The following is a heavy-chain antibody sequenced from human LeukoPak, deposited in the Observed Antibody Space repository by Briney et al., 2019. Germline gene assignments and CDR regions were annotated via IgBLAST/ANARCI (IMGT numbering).Heavy chain of an antibody. D-gene: IGHD1-26*01. CDR1: GGSFSGYY. Sequence: SETLSLTCAVYGGSFSGYYWSWIRQPPGKGLEWIGEINHSGSTNYNPSLKSRVTISVDTSKNQFSLKLSSVTAADTAVYYCARDRYSGSCSGLDVWGKGTTVTVSS. CDR3: ARDRYSGSCSGLDV. J-gene: IGHJ6*04. CDR2: INHSGST. V-gene: IGHV4-34*01.